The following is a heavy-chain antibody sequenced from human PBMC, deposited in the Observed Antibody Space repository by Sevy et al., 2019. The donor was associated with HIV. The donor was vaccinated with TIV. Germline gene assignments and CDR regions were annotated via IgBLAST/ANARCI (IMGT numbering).Heavy chain of an antibody. CDR2: ISSSSSYI. V-gene: IGHV3-21*01. D-gene: IGHD2-2*01. CDR1: GFTFSSYS. CDR3: ARGGYCSSTSCYNTAWYFDL. J-gene: IGHJ2*01. Sequence: GGSLRLSCAASGFTFSSYSMNWVRQAPGKGLEWVSSISSSSSYIYYEDSVKGRFTISRDNAKNSLYLQMNSLRAEDTAVYYCARGGYCSSTSCYNTAWYFDLWGRGTLVTVSS.